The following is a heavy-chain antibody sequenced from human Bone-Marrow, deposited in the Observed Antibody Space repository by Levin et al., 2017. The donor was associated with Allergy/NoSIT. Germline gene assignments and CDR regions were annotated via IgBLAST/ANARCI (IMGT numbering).Heavy chain of an antibody. CDR1: GYTFTGYY. CDR3: AASGYSYGSGWFDP. D-gene: IGHD5-18*01. J-gene: IGHJ5*02. CDR2: INPNSGGT. V-gene: IGHV1-2*02. Sequence: GASVKVSCKASGYTFTGYYMHWVRQAPGQGLEWMGWINPNSGGTNYAQKFQGRVTMTRDTSISTAYMELSRLRSDDTAVYYCAASGYSYGSGWFDPWGQGTLVTVSS.